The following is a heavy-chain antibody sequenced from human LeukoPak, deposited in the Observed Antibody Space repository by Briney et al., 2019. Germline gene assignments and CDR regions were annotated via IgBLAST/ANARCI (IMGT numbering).Heavy chain of an antibody. J-gene: IGHJ4*02. CDR3: ARSIAVAGPAEDYFDY. Sequence: SVKVSCKASGGTFSSYAISWVRQAPGQGLEWMGRIIPIFGTANYAQKFQGRVTITTDESTSTAYMELSSLRSEDTALYYCARSIAVAGPAEDYFDYWGQRTLVTVSS. V-gene: IGHV1-69*05. CDR2: IIPIFGTA. D-gene: IGHD6-19*01. CDR1: GGTFSSYA.